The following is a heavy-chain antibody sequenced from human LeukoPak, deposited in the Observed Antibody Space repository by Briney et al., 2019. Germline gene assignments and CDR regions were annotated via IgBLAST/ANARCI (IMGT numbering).Heavy chain of an antibody. V-gene: IGHV4-31*03. CDR2: IYYSGST. Sequence: SQTLSLTCTVSGGSISSGGCYWSWIRQHPGKGLEWIGYIYYSGSTYYNPSLKSRVTISVDTSKNQFSLKLSSVTAADTAVYYCARVPSVVRLLGSYYMDVWGKGTTVTVSS. J-gene: IGHJ6*03. D-gene: IGHD2-15*01. CDR1: GGSISSGGCY. CDR3: ARVPSVVRLLGSYYMDV.